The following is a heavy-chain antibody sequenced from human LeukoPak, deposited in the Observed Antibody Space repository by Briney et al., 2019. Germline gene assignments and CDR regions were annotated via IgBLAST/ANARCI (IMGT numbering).Heavy chain of an antibody. Sequence: PGGSLRLSCAASGFTLSSYGMHWVRQAPGKGLEWVAIIWSDGSNKYYADSVKGRFTISRDSSRNTLYLQLSSLRAEDTAVYYCARAMALIVDYWGQGTLVTVSS. J-gene: IGHJ4*02. D-gene: IGHD3-22*01. CDR1: GFTLSSYG. V-gene: IGHV3-33*01. CDR3: ARAMALIVDY. CDR2: IWSDGSNK.